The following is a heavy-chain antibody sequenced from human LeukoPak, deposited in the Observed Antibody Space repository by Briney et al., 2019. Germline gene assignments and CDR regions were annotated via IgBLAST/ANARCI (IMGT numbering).Heavy chain of an antibody. J-gene: IGHJ4*02. Sequence: PGGSLRLSCAASGFIFSSYAMSWVRQVPGKGLEWVSAISGSGGYTYYADSVKGRFTISRDNSKSTLYLQMNSLRAEDTAVYYCAKSVRAAPEVLFDYWGQGTLVTVSS. CDR1: GFIFSSYA. CDR2: ISGSGGYT. V-gene: IGHV3-23*01. D-gene: IGHD6-13*01. CDR3: AKSVRAAPEVLFDY.